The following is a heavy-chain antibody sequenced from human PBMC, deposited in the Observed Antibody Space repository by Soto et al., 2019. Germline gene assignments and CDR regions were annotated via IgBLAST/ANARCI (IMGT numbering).Heavy chain of an antibody. V-gene: IGHV1-8*01. D-gene: IGHD3-3*01. CDR2: MNPNSGNT. Sequence: ASVKVSCKASGYTFTSYDINWVRQATGQGLEWMGWMNPNSGNTGYAQKFQGRVTMTRNTSISTAYMELSSLRSEDTAVYYCASSEKYYDFWSGPKDAFDIWGQGTMVTV. CDR1: GYTFTSYD. J-gene: IGHJ3*02. CDR3: ASSEKYYDFWSGPKDAFDI.